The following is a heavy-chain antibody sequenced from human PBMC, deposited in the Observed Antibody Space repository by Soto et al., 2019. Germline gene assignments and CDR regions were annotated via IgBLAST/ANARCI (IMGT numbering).Heavy chain of an antibody. CDR3: ASRHYYDSSGYYPYYYYGMDV. Sequence: SVKVSCKASGGTFSSYAISWVRQAPGQGLEWMGGIIPIFGTANYAQKFQGRVTITADESTSTAYMELSSLRSEDTAVYYCASRHYYDSSGYYPYYYYGMDVWGQG. CDR2: IIPIFGTA. D-gene: IGHD3-22*01. V-gene: IGHV1-69*13. J-gene: IGHJ6*02. CDR1: GGTFSSYA.